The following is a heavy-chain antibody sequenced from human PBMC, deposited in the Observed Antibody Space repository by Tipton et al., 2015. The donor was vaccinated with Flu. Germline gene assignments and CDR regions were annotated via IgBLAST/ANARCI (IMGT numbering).Heavy chain of an antibody. J-gene: IGHJ4*02. CDR3: ARESTPTDSSGYYSFNY. D-gene: IGHD3-22*01. CDR2: INPSGGST. Sequence: AEVKKPGASVKVSCKASGYTFTSYYMHWVRQAPGQGLEWMGIINPSGGSTSYAQKFQGRVTMTRDTSTSTVYMELSSLRSEDTAVYYCARESTPTDSSGYYSFNYWGQGTLVTVSS. V-gene: IGHV1-46*01. CDR1: GYTFTSYY.